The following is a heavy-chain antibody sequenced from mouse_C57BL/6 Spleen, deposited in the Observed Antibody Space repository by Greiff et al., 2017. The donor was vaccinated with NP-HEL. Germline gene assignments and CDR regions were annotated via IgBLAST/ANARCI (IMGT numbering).Heavy chain of an antibody. Sequence: VQLQQSGPELVKPGASVKISCKASGYAFSSSWMNWVKQRPGKGLEWIGRIYPGDGDTNYNGKFKGKAPMTADKSSSTAYMQLSSLTSEDSAVYFCAREAYDYDKGDYFYYWGQGTTLTVSS. CDR3: AREAYDYDKGDYFYY. CDR1: GYAFSSSW. V-gene: IGHV1-82*01. D-gene: IGHD2-4*01. J-gene: IGHJ2*01. CDR2: IYPGDGDT.